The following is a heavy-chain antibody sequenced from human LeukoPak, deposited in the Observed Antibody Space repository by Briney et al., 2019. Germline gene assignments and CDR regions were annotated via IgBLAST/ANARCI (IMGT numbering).Heavy chain of an antibody. D-gene: IGHD2-21*01. CDR2: INHSGST. V-gene: IGHV4-34*01. CDR1: GGSFSGYY. Sequence: SETLSLTCAVYGGSFSGYYWSWIRQPPGKGLEWIGEINHSGSTNYNPSLKSRVTISVDTSKNQFSLKLSSVTAADTAVYYCARWGDRGGDCYDYWGQGTLVTVSS. CDR3: ARWGDRGGDCYDY. J-gene: IGHJ4*02.